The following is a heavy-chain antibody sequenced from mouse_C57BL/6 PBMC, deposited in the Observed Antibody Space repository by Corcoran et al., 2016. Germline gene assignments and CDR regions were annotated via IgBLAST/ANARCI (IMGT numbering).Heavy chain of an antibody. CDR1: GYTFTDYY. CDR2: INPNNGGT. CDR3: ARSGKGYYFDY. D-gene: IGHD4-1*01. Sequence: EVQLQQSGPELVKPGASVKISCKASGYTFTDYYMNWVKQSHGKSLEWIGDINPNNGGTSYNQKLKGKATLTVDKSSSTAYMELRSLTSEDSAVYYCARSGKGYYFDYWGQGTTLTVSS. J-gene: IGHJ2*01. V-gene: IGHV1-26*01.